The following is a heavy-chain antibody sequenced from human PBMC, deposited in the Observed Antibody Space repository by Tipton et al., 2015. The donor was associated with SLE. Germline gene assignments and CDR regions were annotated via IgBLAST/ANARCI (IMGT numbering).Heavy chain of an antibody. D-gene: IGHD1/OR15-1a*01. CDR1: GGSISSYY. CDR2: IYYSGST. Sequence: TLSLTCTVSGGSISSYYWSWIRQPPGKGLEWIGYIYYSGSTNYNPSLKSRVAISVDTSKNQFSLKLSSVTAADTAVYYCARGTTGFDPWGQGTLVTVSS. V-gene: IGHV4-59*01. CDR3: ARGTTGFDP. J-gene: IGHJ5*02.